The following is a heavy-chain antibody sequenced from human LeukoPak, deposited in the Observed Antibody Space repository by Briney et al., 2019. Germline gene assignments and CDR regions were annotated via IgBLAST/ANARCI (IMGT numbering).Heavy chain of an antibody. CDR2: IYSGDTT. CDR3: ASTLRSSSGYYFDY. CDR1: GFTVSTNY. Sequence: GGSLRLSCAASGFTVSTNYMSWVRQAPGKGLEWVSVIYSGDTTFYADSVRGKFTISRDNSKNTLYLQMTSLRSEDTAVYYCASTLRSSSGYYFDYWGQGTLVTVSS. V-gene: IGHV3-66*01. D-gene: IGHD3-10*01. J-gene: IGHJ4*02.